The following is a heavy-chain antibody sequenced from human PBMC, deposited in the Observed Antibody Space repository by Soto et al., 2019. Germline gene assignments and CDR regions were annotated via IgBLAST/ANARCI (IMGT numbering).Heavy chain of an antibody. CDR2: VYATGTT. J-gene: IGHJ5*02. CDR1: GGSISKFY. V-gene: IGHV4-4*07. Sequence: QVQLQESGPGVVKPSETLSLSCSVSGGSISKFYWSWIRKTAGKGLEWMGRVYATGTTDYNPSLRSRVTTSVDISKTTFSLRLTSVTAADTGVYYCVRDGSKTLRDWFDPWGQGKLVTVSS. CDR3: VRDGSKTLRDWFDP.